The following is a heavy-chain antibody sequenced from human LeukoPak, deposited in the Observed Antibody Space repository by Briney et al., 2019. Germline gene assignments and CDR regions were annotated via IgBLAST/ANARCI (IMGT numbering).Heavy chain of an antibody. CDR3: AEGGGPLLWFGEFFDY. D-gene: IGHD3-10*01. V-gene: IGHV3-23*01. CDR2: IGGRGGST. CDR1: GFTFSSYS. J-gene: IGHJ4*02. Sequence: GGSLRLSCAASGFTFSSYSMSWVRQAPGKGQEWVSAIGGRGGSTYYADSVKGRFTISRDNSKNTLYLQMNSLRAEDTAVYYCAEGGGPLLWFGEFFDYWGQGTLVTVSS.